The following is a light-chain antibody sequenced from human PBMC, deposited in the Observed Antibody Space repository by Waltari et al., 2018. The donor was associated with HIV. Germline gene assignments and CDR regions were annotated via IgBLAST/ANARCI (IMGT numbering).Light chain of an antibody. J-gene: IGLJ2*01. CDR3: NSRDSSGNHVV. CDR1: SLRSYY. Sequence: SSELTRDPAVSVALGPTVRITCQGDSLRSYYASWYQQKPGQAPVLVIYGKNNRPSGIPDRFSGSSSGNTASLTITGAQAEDEADYYCNSRDSSGNHVVFGGGTKLTVL. CDR2: GKN. V-gene: IGLV3-19*01.